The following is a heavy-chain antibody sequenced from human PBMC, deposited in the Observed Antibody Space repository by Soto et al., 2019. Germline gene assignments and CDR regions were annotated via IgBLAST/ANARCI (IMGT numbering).Heavy chain of an antibody. V-gene: IGHV4-30-2*01. Sequence: QLQLQESGSGLVKPSQTLSLTCAVSGGSISSGGYSWRWIRQPPGKGLEWIGYIYHSGRTYYNPSLKSRVTISVDRSKNQLSLKRSSVTDADTAVYYCARNTYCGGYCYSGSVLDYWGQGTLVTVSS. J-gene: IGHJ4*02. CDR1: GGSISSGGYS. CDR3: ARNTYCGGYCYSGSVLDY. D-gene: IGHD2-21*02. CDR2: IYHSGRT.